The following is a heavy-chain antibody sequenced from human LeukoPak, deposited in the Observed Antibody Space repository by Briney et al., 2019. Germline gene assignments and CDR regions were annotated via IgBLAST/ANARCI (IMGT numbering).Heavy chain of an antibody. CDR2: IYYSGST. CDR1: GGSISSYY. D-gene: IGHD3-10*01. V-gene: IGHV4-59*01. Sequence: SETLSLTCTVSGGSISSYYWSWIRPPPGKGLEWIGYIYYSGSTNYNPSLKSRVTISVDTSKNQFSLKLSSVTAADTAVYYCARGSYYGSGSARHAFDIWGQGTMVTVSS. CDR3: ARGSYYGSGSARHAFDI. J-gene: IGHJ3*02.